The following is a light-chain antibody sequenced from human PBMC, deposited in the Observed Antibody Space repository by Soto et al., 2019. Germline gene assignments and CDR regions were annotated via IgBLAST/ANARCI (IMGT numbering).Light chain of an antibody. CDR3: QQRSNWPVT. J-gene: IGKJ1*01. Sequence: EIVLTQSPATLSLSPGERATLSCRASQSVSSYLAWYQQKPGQAPRLLIYDASSRATGIPARFSGSGSGTDFTLTISSLEPEDFAVYFCQQRSNWPVTFGQGTRVGIK. CDR2: DAS. CDR1: QSVSSY. V-gene: IGKV3-11*01.